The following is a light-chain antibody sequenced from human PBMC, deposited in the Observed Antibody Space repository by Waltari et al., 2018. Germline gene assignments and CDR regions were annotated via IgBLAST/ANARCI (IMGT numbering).Light chain of an antibody. CDR3: QQYNNWPLT. Sequence: EMVMTQSPATLSVSPGERATLSCRASQSVSSDLAWYQQKSGQTPRLLIYAASNRATGIPARFNGGGSGTEFTLTISSLQSVDSAVYYCQQYNNWPLTFGQGTKVEIK. V-gene: IGKV3-15*01. CDR1: QSVSSD. CDR2: AAS. J-gene: IGKJ1*01.